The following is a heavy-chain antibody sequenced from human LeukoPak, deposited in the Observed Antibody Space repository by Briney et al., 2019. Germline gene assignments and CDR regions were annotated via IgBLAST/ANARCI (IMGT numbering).Heavy chain of an antibody. D-gene: IGHD2-21*02. J-gene: IGHJ4*02. CDR2: ISSSSSYI. V-gene: IGHV3-21*01. CDR3: ATWRTAKTAFDY. Sequence: GGSLRLSCAASGFTFSSYSMNWVRQAPGKGLEWVSSISSSSSYIYYADSVKGRFTISRDNAKNSLYLQMNSLRAEDTAVYYCATWRTAKTAFDYWGQGTLVTVSS. CDR1: GFTFSSYS.